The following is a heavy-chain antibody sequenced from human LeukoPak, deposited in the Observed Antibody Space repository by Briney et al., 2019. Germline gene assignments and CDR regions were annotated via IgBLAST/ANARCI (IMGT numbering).Heavy chain of an antibody. CDR3: ARDRGDGYMKYRYYFDY. CDR1: GGSISSSSYY. CDR2: IYYSGST. J-gene: IGHJ4*02. Sequence: SETLSLTRTVSGGSISSSSYYWGWIRQPPGKGLEWIGSIYYSGSTYYNPSLKSRVTISVDTSKNQFSLKLSSVTAADTAVYYCARDRGDGYMKYRYYFDYWGQGTLVTVSS. V-gene: IGHV4-39*07. D-gene: IGHD5-24*01.